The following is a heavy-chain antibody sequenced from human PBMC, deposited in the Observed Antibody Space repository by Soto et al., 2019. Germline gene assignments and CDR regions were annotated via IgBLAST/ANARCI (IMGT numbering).Heavy chain of an antibody. CDR1: LFIVSDNY. V-gene: IGHV3-66*01. CDR2: IYSGGGT. D-gene: IGHD4-17*01. Sequence: EVRLVQSGGGLVQPGGSLRLSCAASLFIVSDNYMSWVRQAPGKGLEWVSLIYSGGGTDYAESVKGRFTISRDNSKNTLYRQMNSLKAEDTGIYYCATRMTTAPYWGQGTVVTVSS. J-gene: IGHJ4*02. CDR3: ATRMTTAPY.